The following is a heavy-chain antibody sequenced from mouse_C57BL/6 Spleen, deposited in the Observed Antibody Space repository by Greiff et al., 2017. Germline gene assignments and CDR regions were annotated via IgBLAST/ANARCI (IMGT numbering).Heavy chain of an antibody. Sequence: QVQLKESGPGLVAPSQSLSITCTVSGFSLTSYGVHWVRQPPGKGLEWLVVIWSDGSTTYNSALKSRLSISKDNSKSQVFIKMNSLQSDDTAMYFCARHDYDYAMDYWGQGTSVTVSS. CDR1: GFSLTSYG. V-gene: IGHV2-6-1*01. J-gene: IGHJ4*01. CDR2: IWSDGST. D-gene: IGHD2-4*01. CDR3: ARHDYDYAMDY.